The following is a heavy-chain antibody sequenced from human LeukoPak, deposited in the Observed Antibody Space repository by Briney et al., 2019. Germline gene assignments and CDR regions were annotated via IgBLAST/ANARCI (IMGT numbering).Heavy chain of an antibody. D-gene: IGHD3-22*01. J-gene: IGHJ4*02. V-gene: IGHV1-2*02. CDR1: GYTFTGYY. Sequence: ASVKVSRKASGYTFTGYYMHWVRQAPGQGLEWMGWINPNSGGTNYAQKFQGRVTMTRDTSISTAYMELSRLRSDDTAVYYCARGGAVEYYYDSSGYWNYWGQGTLVTVSS. CDR3: ARGGAVEYYYDSSGYWNY. CDR2: INPNSGGT.